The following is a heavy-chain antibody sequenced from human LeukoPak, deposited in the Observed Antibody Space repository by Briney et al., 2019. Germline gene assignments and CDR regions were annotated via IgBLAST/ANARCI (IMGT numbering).Heavy chain of an antibody. CDR1: GFTFSSYA. CDR2: ISGSGGST. D-gene: IGHD2-2*01. V-gene: IGHV3-23*01. J-gene: IGHJ6*03. Sequence: GGSLRLSCAASGFTFSSYAMSWVRQAPGKGLEWVSAISGSGGSTYYADSVKGRFTISRDNSKNTLYLQMNSLRAEDTAVYYCAKDRHCSSTSCPNYYMDVWGKGTTVTVSS. CDR3: AKDRHCSSTSCPNYYMDV.